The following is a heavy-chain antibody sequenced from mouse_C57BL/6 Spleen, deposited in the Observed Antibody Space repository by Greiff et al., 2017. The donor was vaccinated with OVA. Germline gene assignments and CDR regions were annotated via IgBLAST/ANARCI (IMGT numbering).Heavy chain of an antibody. J-gene: IGHJ4*01. V-gene: IGHV1-64*01. CDR1: GYTFTSYW. Sequence: QVQLQQPGAELVKPGASVKLSCKASGYTFTSYWMHWVKQRPGQGLERIGMIHPNSGSTNYNEKFKSKATLTVDKSSSTAYMQLSSLTSEDSAVYYCARSYYGNTYAMDYWGQGTSVTVSS. D-gene: IGHD2-10*01. CDR2: IHPNSGST. CDR3: ARSYYGNTYAMDY.